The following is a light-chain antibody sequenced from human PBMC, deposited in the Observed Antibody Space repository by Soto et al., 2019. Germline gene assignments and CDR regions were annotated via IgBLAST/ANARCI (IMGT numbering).Light chain of an antibody. Sequence: EIVLTQSPGTLSLFPGERATLSCRASQSVRSAYLAWYQQKPGQAPRLLIYGASSRATGVPDRFSGSGSGTDFTLTIRRLEPEDFALYSCQQYGGSPQTFGPGTKVEI. V-gene: IGKV3-20*01. CDR3: QQYGGSPQT. J-gene: IGKJ1*01. CDR1: QSVRSAY. CDR2: GAS.